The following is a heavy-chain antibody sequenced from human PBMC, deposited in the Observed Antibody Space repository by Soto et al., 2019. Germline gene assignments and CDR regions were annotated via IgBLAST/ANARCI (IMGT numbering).Heavy chain of an antibody. CDR3: AASHHIVGATYFDY. CDR1: GFTFTSSA. D-gene: IGHD1-26*01. CDR2: IVVGSGNT. J-gene: IGHJ4*02. V-gene: IGHV1-58*01. Sequence: GASVKVSCKASGFTFTSSAVQWLRQSRGQRLEWIGWIVVGSGNTNYAQKFQERVTITRDMSTSTAYMELSSLRSEDTAVYYCAASHHIVGATYFDYWGQGTLVTVSS.